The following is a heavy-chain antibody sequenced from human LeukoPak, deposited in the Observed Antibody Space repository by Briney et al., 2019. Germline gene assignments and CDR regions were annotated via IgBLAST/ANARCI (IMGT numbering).Heavy chain of an antibody. V-gene: IGHV3-23*01. J-gene: IGHJ4*02. CDR1: GFTFSSSA. CDR3: AKQLGYCSDGSCYFPY. CDR2: ISNNGGYT. Sequence: GGSVRLSCAASGFTFSSSAMSWVRQAPGKGLGWVSAISNNGGYTYYADSVQGRFTISRDNSKSTLCLQMNSLRAEDTAVYYCAKQLGYCSDGSCYFPYWGQGTLVTVSS. D-gene: IGHD2-15*01.